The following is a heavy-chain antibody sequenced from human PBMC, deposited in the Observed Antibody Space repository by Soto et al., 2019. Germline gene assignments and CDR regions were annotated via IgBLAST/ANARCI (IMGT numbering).Heavy chain of an antibody. CDR1: GFTFSGSA. Sequence: GGSLRLSCAASGFTFSGSAMPWVRQASGKGLEWVGRIRSKANSYATAYAASVKGRFTISRDDSKNTAYLQMNSLKTEDTAVYYCNSSITMIVPSPYWGQGTLVTVSS. V-gene: IGHV3-73*01. CDR2: IRSKANSYAT. D-gene: IGHD3-22*01. J-gene: IGHJ4*02. CDR3: NSSITMIVPSPY.